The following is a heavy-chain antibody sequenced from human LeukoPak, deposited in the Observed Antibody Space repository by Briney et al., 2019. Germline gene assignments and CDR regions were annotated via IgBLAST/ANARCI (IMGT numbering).Heavy chain of an antibody. J-gene: IGHJ6*03. CDR2: IIPIFGTA. CDR3: ARLSTGGAYYYYYMDV. Sequence: ASVKVSCKASGGTFSSYAISWVRQAPRQGLEWMGGIIPIFGTANYAQKFQGRVTITTDESTSTAYMELSSLRSEDTAVYYCARLSTGGAYYYYYMDVWGKGTTVTVSS. V-gene: IGHV1-69*05. D-gene: IGHD2/OR15-2a*01. CDR1: GGTFSSYA.